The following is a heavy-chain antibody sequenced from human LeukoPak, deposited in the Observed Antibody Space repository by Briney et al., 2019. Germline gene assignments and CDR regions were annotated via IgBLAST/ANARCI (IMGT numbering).Heavy chain of an antibody. D-gene: IGHD4-17*01. CDR2: INQDGTET. V-gene: IGHV3-7*01. CDR1: EFPFSGYW. Sequence: GGSLRLSCTASEFPFSGYWMSWVRQAPGKGLQLVATINQDGTETYYVDSVKDRFTISRDNAKNSLFLQTNSLRIEDTGVYYCARLGRRVQLWSYGLWGQGTLVTVSS. CDR3: ARLGRRVQLWSYGL. J-gene: IGHJ4*02.